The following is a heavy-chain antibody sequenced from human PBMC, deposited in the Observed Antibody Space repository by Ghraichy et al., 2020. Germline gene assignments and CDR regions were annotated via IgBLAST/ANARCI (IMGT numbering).Heavy chain of an antibody. CDR3: AKLGVGAPNWYFDYGMDV. CDR1: GFTFSSYA. CDR2: ISGSGGST. D-gene: IGHD1-26*01. V-gene: IGHV3-23*01. J-gene: IGHJ6*02. Sequence: GGSLRLSCAASGFTFSSYAMSWVRQAPGKGLEWVSAISGSGGSTYYADSVKGRFTISRDNSKNTLYLQMNSLRAEDTAVYYCAKLGVGAPNWYFDYGMDVWGQGTTVTVSS.